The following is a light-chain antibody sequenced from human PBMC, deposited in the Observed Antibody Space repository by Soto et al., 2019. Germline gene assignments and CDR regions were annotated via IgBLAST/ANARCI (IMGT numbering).Light chain of an antibody. CDR1: SSDVGYYNF. V-gene: IGLV2-14*01. CDR3: SSYLGSTAFYV. Sequence: QSALTQPASVSGSPGQSITISCTGTSSDVGYYNFVSWYQQHPGKAPKLIIYEVNNRPSGVSNRFSASKSGNTASLTISGLQAEDEADYHCSSYLGSTAFYVFGTGTKLTVL. CDR2: EVN. J-gene: IGLJ1*01.